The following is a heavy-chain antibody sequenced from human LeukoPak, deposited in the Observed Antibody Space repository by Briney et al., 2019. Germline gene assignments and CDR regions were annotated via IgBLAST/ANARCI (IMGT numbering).Heavy chain of an antibody. Sequence: ASVKVSCKASGYTFSGHYLHWVRQAPGQGLEWMGWINPNSGGTNYAQKFQGWVTMTRDTSISTAYMELSRLRSDDTAVYYCARDRARAKYYDFWSGSVFYIMDVWGQGTTVTVSS. CDR1: GYTFSGHY. J-gene: IGHJ6*02. CDR3: ARDRARAKYYDFWSGSVFYIMDV. V-gene: IGHV1-2*04. CDR2: INPNSGGT. D-gene: IGHD3-3*01.